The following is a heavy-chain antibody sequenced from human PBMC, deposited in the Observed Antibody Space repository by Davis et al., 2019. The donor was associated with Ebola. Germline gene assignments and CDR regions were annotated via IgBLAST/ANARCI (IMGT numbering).Heavy chain of an antibody. CDR3: ARARQIQLWLFF. CDR2: ISPSGGST. J-gene: IGHJ4*02. V-gene: IGHV1-46*01. CDR1: GYTFTSYY. Sequence: AASVKVSCKASGYTFTSYYMHWVRQAPGQGLEWMGIISPSGGSTSYAQKFQGRVTMTRDTSTSTVYMELSSLRSEDTAVYYCARARQIQLWLFFWGQGTLVTVSS. D-gene: IGHD5-18*01.